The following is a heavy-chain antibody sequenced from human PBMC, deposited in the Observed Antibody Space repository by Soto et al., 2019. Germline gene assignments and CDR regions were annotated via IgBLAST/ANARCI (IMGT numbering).Heavy chain of an antibody. CDR3: ASRSSGWYFDY. D-gene: IGHD6-19*01. Sequence: EVQLLEPGGGLVQPGGSLRLSCAASGFTFSSYAMNWVRQAPVKGLEWVSVISASGDSTYYADYVKGRFTTSTDKSKNTLYLQMNSLRAEDTAVYYCASRSSGWYFDYWGQGTLITVSS. CDR2: ISASGDST. CDR1: GFTFSSYA. J-gene: IGHJ4*02. V-gene: IGHV3-23*01.